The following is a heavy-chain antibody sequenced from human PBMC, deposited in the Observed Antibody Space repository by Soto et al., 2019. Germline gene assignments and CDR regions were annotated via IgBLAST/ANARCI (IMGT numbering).Heavy chain of an antibody. CDR1: GFTFSSYA. CDR2: ISGSGGST. J-gene: IGHJ4*02. Sequence: GGSLRLSCAASGFTFSSYAMSWVRQAPGKGLEWVSAISGSGGSTYYADSVKGRFTISRDNSKNTLYLQMNSLRAEDTAVYYCAKYTTYYDILTGFSEPPVFDYWGQGTLVTVSS. CDR3: AKYTTYYDILTGFSEPPVFDY. D-gene: IGHD3-9*01. V-gene: IGHV3-23*01.